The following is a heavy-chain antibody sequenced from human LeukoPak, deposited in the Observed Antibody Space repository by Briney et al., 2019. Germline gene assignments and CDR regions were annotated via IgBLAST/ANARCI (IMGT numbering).Heavy chain of an antibody. CDR3: AREGVAVIY. CDR2: IYYSGST. CDR1: GVSISSYY. V-gene: IGHV4-30-4*01. Sequence: SETLSLTCTVSGVSISSYYWSWIRQPPGKGLEWIGYIYYSGSTYYNPSLKSRVTISVDTSKNQFSLKLSSVTAADTAVYYCAREGVAVIYWGQGTLVTVSS. D-gene: IGHD3-22*01. J-gene: IGHJ4*02.